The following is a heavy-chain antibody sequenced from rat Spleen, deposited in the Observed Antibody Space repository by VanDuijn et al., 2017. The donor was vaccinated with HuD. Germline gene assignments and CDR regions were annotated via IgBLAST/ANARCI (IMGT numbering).Heavy chain of an antibody. CDR1: GFSLTSYN. Sequence: QVQLKESGPGLVQPSQTLSLTCTVSGFSLTSYNVHWVRQPPGKGLEWMGRMRYNGDTSYNSALKSRLSISRDTSKNQVFLKMNSLQTDDTGTYYCTREGLLQWSGDVMDAWGQGASVTVSS. V-gene: IGHV2-63*01. CDR3: TREGLLQWSGDVMDA. J-gene: IGHJ4*01. CDR2: MRYNGDT. D-gene: IGHD1-1*01.